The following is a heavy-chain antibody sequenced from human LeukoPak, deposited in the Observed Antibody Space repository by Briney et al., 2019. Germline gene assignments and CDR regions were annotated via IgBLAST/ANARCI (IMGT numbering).Heavy chain of an antibody. D-gene: IGHD2-2*02. CDR2: IYYSGST. V-gene: IGHV4-31*11. Sequence: PSETLSLTCAVYGGSFSGYYWSWIRQHPGKGLEWIGYIYYSGSTYYNPSLKSRVTISVDTSKNQFSLKLSSVTAADTAVYYCARGCSSTSCYNSQDAFDIWGQGTMVTVSS. CDR3: ARGCSSTSCYNSQDAFDI. CDR1: GGSFSGYY. J-gene: IGHJ3*02.